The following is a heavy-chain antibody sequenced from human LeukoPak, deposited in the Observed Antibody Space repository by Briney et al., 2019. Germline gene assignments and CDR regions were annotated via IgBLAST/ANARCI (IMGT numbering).Heavy chain of an antibody. J-gene: IGHJ4*02. Sequence: SETLSLTCTVSGDSISSYYWTWIRQPPGKGLEWIGYIYYSGSTNYNPSLKSRVTISVDTSKNQFSLKLSSVTAADTAVYYCARSHMVRGIDCWGQGTLVTVSS. CDR2: IYYSGST. D-gene: IGHD3-10*01. CDR1: GDSISSYY. CDR3: ARSHMVRGIDC. V-gene: IGHV4-59*08.